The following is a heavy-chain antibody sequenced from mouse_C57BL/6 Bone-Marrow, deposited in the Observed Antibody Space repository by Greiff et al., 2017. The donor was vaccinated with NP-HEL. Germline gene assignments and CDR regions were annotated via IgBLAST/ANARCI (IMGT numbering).Heavy chain of an antibody. J-gene: IGHJ4*01. CDR2: ISDGGSYT. D-gene: IGHD4-1*01. Sequence: EVMLVESGGGLVKPGGSLKLSCAASGFTFSSYAMSWVRQTPEKRLEWVATISDGGSYTYYPANVKGRFTISRDNAKNNLYLQLSHLKSEDTAMYYCARHWDYYAMDYWGQGTSVTVSS. CDR3: ARHWDYYAMDY. V-gene: IGHV5-4*03. CDR1: GFTFSSYA.